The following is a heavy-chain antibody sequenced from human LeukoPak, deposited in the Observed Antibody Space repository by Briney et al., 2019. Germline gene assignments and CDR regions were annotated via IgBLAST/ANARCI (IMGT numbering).Heavy chain of an antibody. CDR2: IYHSGRT. J-gene: IGHJ5*02. D-gene: IGHD6-13*01. Sequence: SETLSLTCTVSGYSINNGYYWGWIRQSPGKGLEWIGSIYHSGRTYCNPSLKSRVTISVDTSKNQFSLKLSSVTAADTAVYYCARHSRYSRRGWFDPWGQGTLVTVSS. CDR3: ARHSRYSRRGWFDP. V-gene: IGHV4-38-2*02. CDR1: GYSINNGYY.